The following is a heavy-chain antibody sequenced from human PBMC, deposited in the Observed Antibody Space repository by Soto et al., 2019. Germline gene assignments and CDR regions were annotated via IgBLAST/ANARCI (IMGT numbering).Heavy chain of an antibody. D-gene: IGHD3-22*01. V-gene: IGHV4-4*07. CDR2: IYSTGST. J-gene: IGHJ5*02. CDR3: ASDESEDSNTWSAP. Sequence: QVQLQESGPGLVKPSETLSLTCTVSGGSIKNYYWSWIRQPAGKGLEWIGRIYSTGSTNYNPSLKSRLTSPVDTSKNQFPLKLSSVTAADTAVYFCASDESEDSNTWSAPWGQGTLVTVSS. CDR1: GGSIKNYY.